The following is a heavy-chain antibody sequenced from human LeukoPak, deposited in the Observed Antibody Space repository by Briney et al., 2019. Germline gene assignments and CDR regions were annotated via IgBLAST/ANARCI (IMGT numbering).Heavy chain of an antibody. J-gene: IGHJ6*02. CDR1: GFTFSAYA. Sequence: GGSLRLSCSASGFTFSAYAMHWVRQAPGKGLEWVAVISYDGSNKYFADSVKGRFTISRDNSKNTLYLQMNSLRAEDTAVYYCARVIKGTAMVTYYYYYYGMDVWGQGTTVTVSS. V-gene: IGHV3-30*03. CDR3: ARVIKGTAMVTYYYYYYGMDV. D-gene: IGHD5-18*01. CDR2: ISYDGSNK.